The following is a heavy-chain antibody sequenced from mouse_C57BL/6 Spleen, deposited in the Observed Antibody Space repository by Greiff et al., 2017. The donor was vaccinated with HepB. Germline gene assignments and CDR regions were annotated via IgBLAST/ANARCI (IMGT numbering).Heavy chain of an antibody. CDR2: ISYDGSN. J-gene: IGHJ4*01. CDR3: AREGFYP. Sequence: EVQLMESGPGLVKPSQSLSLTCSVTGYSITSGYYWNWIRQFPGNKLEWMGYISYDGSNNYNPSLKNRISITRDTSKNQFFLKLNSVTTEDTATYYCAREGFYPWGQGTSVTVSS. CDR1: GYSITSGYY. V-gene: IGHV3-6*01. D-gene: IGHD2-3*01.